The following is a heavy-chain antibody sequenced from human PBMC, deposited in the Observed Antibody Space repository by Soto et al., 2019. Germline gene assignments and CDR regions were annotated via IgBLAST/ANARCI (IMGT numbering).Heavy chain of an antibody. CDR3: ARGGGGGIVVVPAAMTRGINWWLDP. Sequence: ASVKVSCKASGYTFTSYAMHWVRQAPGQRLEWMGWINAGNGNTKYSQKFQGRVTITRDTSASTAYMELSSLRSEDTAVYYCARGGGGGIVVVPAAMTRGINWWLDPWAQGTLVTFSS. CDR1: GYTFTSYA. V-gene: IGHV1-3*01. CDR2: INAGNGNT. D-gene: IGHD2-2*01. J-gene: IGHJ5*02.